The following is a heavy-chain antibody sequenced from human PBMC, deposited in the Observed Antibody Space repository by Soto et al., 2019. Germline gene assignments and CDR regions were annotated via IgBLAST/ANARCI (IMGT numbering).Heavy chain of an antibody. J-gene: IGHJ4*02. V-gene: IGHV1-69*01. CDR1: GGTFSSYA. Sequence: QVQLVQSGAEVKKPGSSVKVSCKASGGTFSSYAISWVRQAPGQGLEWMGGIIPIFGTANYAQKFQGRVTITAEESTSTAYMELSSLRSEDTAVYYCARERAFIVATGYFDYWGQGTLVTVSS. CDR2: IIPIFGTA. D-gene: IGHD5-12*01. CDR3: ARERAFIVATGYFDY.